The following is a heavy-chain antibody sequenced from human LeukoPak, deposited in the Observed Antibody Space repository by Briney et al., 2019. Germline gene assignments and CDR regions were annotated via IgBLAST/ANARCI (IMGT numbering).Heavy chain of an antibody. Sequence: GGSLRLSCAASGFTVSSNYMSWVRQAPGKGLEWVSVIYSGGSTYYADSVKGRFTISRDNSKNTLYLQMNSLRAEDTAVYYCARATTFVPSFDIWGQGTMVTVPS. CDR3: ARATTFVPSFDI. J-gene: IGHJ3*02. CDR2: IYSGGST. V-gene: IGHV3-53*01. D-gene: IGHD2/OR15-2a*01. CDR1: GFTVSSNY.